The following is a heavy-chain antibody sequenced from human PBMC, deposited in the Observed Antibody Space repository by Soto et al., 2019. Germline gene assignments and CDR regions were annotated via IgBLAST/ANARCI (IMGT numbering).Heavy chain of an antibody. J-gene: IGHJ6*02. CDR1: GFTFSSYG. D-gene: IGHD6-6*01. Sequence: QVQLVESGGGVVQPGRSLRLSCAASGFTFSSYGMQWVRQAPGKGLEWVAVIWYDGSNKYYADSVKGRFTISRDNSKNTLYLQMNSLRAEDTAVYYCARDKNIAARRKGYYGMDVWGQGTTVTVSS. V-gene: IGHV3-33*01. CDR2: IWYDGSNK. CDR3: ARDKNIAARRKGYYGMDV.